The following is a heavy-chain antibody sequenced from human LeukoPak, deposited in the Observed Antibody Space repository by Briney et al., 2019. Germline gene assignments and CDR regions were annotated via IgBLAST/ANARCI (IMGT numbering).Heavy chain of an antibody. J-gene: IGHJ4*02. V-gene: IGHV3-7*01. CDR1: GFTFSSYW. Sequence: GGSLRLSCAASGFTFSSYWMSWVRQAPGKGLEWVANIKQDGSEKYYVDSVKGRFTISRDNSKNTLYLQMNSLRAEDTAVYYCARDRQWLVTSEAGYWGQGTLVTVSS. D-gene: IGHD6-19*01. CDR3: ARDRQWLVTSEAGY. CDR2: IKQDGSEK.